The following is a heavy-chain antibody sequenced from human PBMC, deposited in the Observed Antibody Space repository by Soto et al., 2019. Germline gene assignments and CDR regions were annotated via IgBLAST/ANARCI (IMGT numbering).Heavy chain of an antibody. V-gene: IGHV3-66*01. Sequence: GGSLRLSCAASGFTVSSNYMSWVRQAPGKGLEWVSVIYSGGSTYYADSVKGRFTISRDNSKNTLSLQMNSLTAEDTAVYYCARDLALSAYFDYWGQGTLVTVSS. CDR1: GFTVSSNY. J-gene: IGHJ4*02. CDR3: ARDLALSAYFDY. CDR2: IYSGGST. D-gene: IGHD3-3*02.